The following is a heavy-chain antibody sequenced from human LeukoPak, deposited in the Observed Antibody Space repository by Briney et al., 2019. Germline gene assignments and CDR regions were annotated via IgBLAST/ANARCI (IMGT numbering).Heavy chain of an antibody. V-gene: IGHV3-30*18. CDR1: GFTFSSYG. J-gene: IGHJ6*03. Sequence: PGGSLRLSCAASGFTFSSYGMHWVRQAPGKGLEWVAVISHDGSNKYYADSVKGRFTISRDNSKNTVYLQMNSLRAEDTAVYYCAKAGNYYYYYMDVWGKGTTVTVSS. CDR3: AKAGNYYYYYMDV. CDR2: ISHDGSNK.